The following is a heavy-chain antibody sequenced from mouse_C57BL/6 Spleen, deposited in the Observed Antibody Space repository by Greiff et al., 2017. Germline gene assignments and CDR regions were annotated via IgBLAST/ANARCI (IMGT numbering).Heavy chain of an antibody. CDR3: ASGTWFAY. CDR2: IYPRSGNT. CDR1: GYTFTSYG. J-gene: IGHJ3*01. Sequence: QVQLQQSGAELARPGASVKLSYKASGYTFTSYGISWVKQRTGQGLEWIGEIYPRSGNTYYNEKFKGKATLTADKSSSTAYMELRSLTSEDSAVYFCASGTWFAYWGQGTLVTVSA. V-gene: IGHV1-81*01.